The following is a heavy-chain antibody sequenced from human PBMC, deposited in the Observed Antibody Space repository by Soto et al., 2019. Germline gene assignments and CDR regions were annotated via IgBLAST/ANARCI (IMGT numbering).Heavy chain of an antibody. Sequence: SETLSLTCTVSGGSISSGGYYWSWIRQHPGKGLEWIGYIYYSGSTYYNPSLKSRVTISVDTSKNQFSLKLSSVTAADTAVYYCARDRGLQLVNDRGYYYYMDVWGKGTTVTVSS. CDR2: IYYSGST. CDR3: ARDRGLQLVNDRGYYYYMDV. D-gene: IGHD4-4*01. CDR1: GGSISSGGYY. J-gene: IGHJ6*03. V-gene: IGHV4-31*03.